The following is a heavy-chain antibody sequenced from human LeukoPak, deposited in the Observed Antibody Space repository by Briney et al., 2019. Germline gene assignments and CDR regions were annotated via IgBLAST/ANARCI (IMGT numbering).Heavy chain of an antibody. D-gene: IGHD4-17*01. CDR2: ISSSSSYI. CDR3: AKDYDYGDGLFDY. V-gene: IGHV3-21*01. J-gene: IGHJ4*02. CDR1: GFTFSSYS. Sequence: PGGSLRLSCAASGFTFSSYSMNWVRQAPGKGLEWVSSISSSSSYIYYADLVKGRFTISRDNAKNSLYLQMNSLRAEDTAVYYCAKDYDYGDGLFDYWGQGTLVTVSS.